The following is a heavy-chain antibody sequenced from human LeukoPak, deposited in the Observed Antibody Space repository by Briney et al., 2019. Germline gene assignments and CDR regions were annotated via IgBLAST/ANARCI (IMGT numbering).Heavy chain of an antibody. CDR1: GFTFSSYE. V-gene: IGHV3-48*03. CDR3: ARVGGVTVTTFYYYMDV. CDR2: ISSSGSTI. Sequence: PGGSLRLSCAASGFTFSSYEMNWVRQAPGKGLEWVSYISSSGSTIYYADSVKGRFTISRDNAKNSLYLQMNSPRAEDTAVYYCARVGGVTVTTFYYYMDVWGKGTTVTISS. D-gene: IGHD4-17*01. J-gene: IGHJ6*03.